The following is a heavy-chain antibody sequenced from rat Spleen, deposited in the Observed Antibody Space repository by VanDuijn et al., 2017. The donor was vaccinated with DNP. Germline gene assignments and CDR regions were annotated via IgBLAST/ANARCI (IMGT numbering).Heavy chain of an antibody. J-gene: IGHJ4*01. CDR1: GFSLSSNG. D-gene: IGHD1-3*01. CDR3: AWHVCYMVGPFMDV. V-gene: IGHV2-72*01. Sequence: QVHLEESGPGLMQPSETLSLTCTVSGFSLSSNGVGWVRQPLGKGLVWMGTIWTGGNTNYNSAVQSRLSISRDTSKSQVLLKMGSVKPEDNGSYYVAWHVCYMVGPFMDVWGQGTSVTGSS. CDR2: IWTGGNT.